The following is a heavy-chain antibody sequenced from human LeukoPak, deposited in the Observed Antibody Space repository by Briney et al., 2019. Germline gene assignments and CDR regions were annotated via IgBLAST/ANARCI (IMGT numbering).Heavy chain of an antibody. J-gene: IGHJ6*04. CDR2: FKNQTDGGTT. D-gene: IGHD2-2*01. V-gene: IGHV3-15*01. Sequence: GSLRLSCAGSGFTFSKALMGRVRQAPGEGLEGVCRFKNQTDGGTTDYAAPVKGRFTISRDDSKNTLYLQMNSLKTEDTAVYYCTTDPAMRRYYYGMDVWGKGTTVTVSS. CDR1: GFTFSKAL. CDR3: TTDPAMRRYYYGMDV.